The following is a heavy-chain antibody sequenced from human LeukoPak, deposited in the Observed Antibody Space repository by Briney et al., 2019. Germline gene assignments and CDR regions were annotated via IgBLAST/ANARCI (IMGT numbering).Heavy chain of an antibody. J-gene: IGHJ6*03. Sequence: PSETLSLTCTVSGGSISSYYWSWIRQPPGKGLEWIGYIYYSGSTNYNPSLKSRVTISVDTSKNQFSLKLTSVTAADTAVYYCAKDQGHGYSPYYYYMDVWGKGTTVTVSS. CDR3: AKDQGHGYSPYYYYMDV. CDR1: GGSISSYY. CDR2: IYYSGST. V-gene: IGHV4-59*01. D-gene: IGHD5-18*01.